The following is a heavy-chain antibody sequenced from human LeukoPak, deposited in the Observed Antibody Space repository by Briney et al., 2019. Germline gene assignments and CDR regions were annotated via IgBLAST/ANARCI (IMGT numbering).Heavy chain of an antibody. D-gene: IGHD2-21*02. Sequence: ASVKVSCKASGYTFTSYGISWVRQAPGQGLEWMGWISAYNGNTNYAQKLQGRVTMTTDTSTSTAYMELRSLRSDDTAVYYCARDRLVVVTATHSPFAFDIWGQGTMVTVSS. CDR1: GYTFTSYG. V-gene: IGHV1-18*01. J-gene: IGHJ3*02. CDR2: ISAYNGNT. CDR3: ARDRLVVVTATHSPFAFDI.